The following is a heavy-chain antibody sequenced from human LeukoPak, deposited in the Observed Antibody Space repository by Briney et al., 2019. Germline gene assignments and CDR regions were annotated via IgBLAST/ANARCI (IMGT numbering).Heavy chain of an antibody. D-gene: IGHD2-8*01. J-gene: IGHJ5*02. Sequence: SETLSLTCTVSGGSISSYYWSWIRQPPGKGLEWIGYIYYSGSTNYNPSLKSRVTISVDTSKNQFSLKLSSVTAADTAVYYCARGGVNWFDPWGQGTLVTVSS. V-gene: IGHV4-59*01. CDR1: GGSISSYY. CDR2: IYYSGST. CDR3: ARGGVNWFDP.